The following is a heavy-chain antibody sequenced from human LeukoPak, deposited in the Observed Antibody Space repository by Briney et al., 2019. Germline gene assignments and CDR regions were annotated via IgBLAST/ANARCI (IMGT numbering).Heavy chain of an antibody. J-gene: IGHJ4*02. CDR2: IYYSGST. CDR1: GGSLSSYY. Sequence: SETLSLTCTVSGGSLSSYYWSWIRQPPGKGLEWIGYIYYSGSTYYNPSLKSRVTISVDTSKNQFSLKLSSVTAADTAVYYCARADYYDSSGLDYWGQGTLVTVSS. CDR3: ARADYYDSSGLDY. D-gene: IGHD3-22*01. V-gene: IGHV4-59*06.